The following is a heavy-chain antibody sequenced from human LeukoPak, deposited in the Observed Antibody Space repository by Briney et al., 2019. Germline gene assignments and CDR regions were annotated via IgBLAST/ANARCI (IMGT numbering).Heavy chain of an antibody. CDR1: GGSISSGGYY. Sequence: PSQTLSLTCTVSGGSISSGGYYWSWIRQHPGTGMEWIGYIYYSGSTYYNPSLKSRVTISVDTSKNQFSLKLSSVTAADTAVYYCAREEVLRYSGSYFDYWGQGTLVTVSS. D-gene: IGHD1-26*01. V-gene: IGHV4-31*03. CDR3: AREEVLRYSGSYFDY. CDR2: IYYSGST. J-gene: IGHJ4*02.